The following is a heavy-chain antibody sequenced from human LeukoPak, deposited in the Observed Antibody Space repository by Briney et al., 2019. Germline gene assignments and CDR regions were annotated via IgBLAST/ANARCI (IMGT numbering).Heavy chain of an antibody. D-gene: IGHD2-15*01. J-gene: IGHJ4*02. CDR1: GFTFTSYS. V-gene: IGHV3-23*01. CDR2: ISNNGGYT. Sequence: GGSLRLSCAASGFTFTSYSMNWVRQAPGKGLEWVSAISNNGGYTYYADSVQGRFTISRDNSKSTLCLQMNSLRAEDTAVYYCAKQLGYCSDGSCYFPYWGQGTLVTVSS. CDR3: AKQLGYCSDGSCYFPY.